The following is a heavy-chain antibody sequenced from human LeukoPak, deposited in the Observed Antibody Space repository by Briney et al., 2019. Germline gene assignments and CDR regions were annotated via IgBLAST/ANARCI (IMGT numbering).Heavy chain of an antibody. CDR2: ISGSGGST. Sequence: PGGSLRLSCAASGFTFSSYAMSWVRQALGKGLEWVSAISGSGGSTYYADSVKGRFTISRDNSKNTLYLQMNSLRAEDTAVYYCAKGPDYYDSSGYYYPEYYFDYWGQGTLVTVSS. D-gene: IGHD3-22*01. CDR1: GFTFSSYA. V-gene: IGHV3-23*01. J-gene: IGHJ4*02. CDR3: AKGPDYYDSSGYYYPEYYFDY.